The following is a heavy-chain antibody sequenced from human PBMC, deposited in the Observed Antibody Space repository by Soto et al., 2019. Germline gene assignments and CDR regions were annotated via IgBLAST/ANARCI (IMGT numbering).Heavy chain of an antibody. CDR3: ARAVGDPLYYLDY. V-gene: IGHV4-59*08. D-gene: IGHD6-19*01. CDR1: SDSISSYY. Sequence: QVQLQESGPGLVRPSETLSLTCTVSSDSISSYYWIWIRQSPGKVLEWIGYNDYSGNTNYNPSLKSRVTISGSTSKNQFSLRLSSVTAADTAVYYGARAVGDPLYYLDYWGQGTLVTVSS. J-gene: IGHJ4*02. CDR2: NDYSGNT.